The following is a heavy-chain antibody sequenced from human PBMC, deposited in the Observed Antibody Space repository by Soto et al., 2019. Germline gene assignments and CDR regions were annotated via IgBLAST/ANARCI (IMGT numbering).Heavy chain of an antibody. V-gene: IGHV4-4*02. CDR3: AGVRGSIKARGPFAT. D-gene: IGHD3-10*01. CDR1: NCSISSKSW. J-gene: IGHJ3*02. CDR2: IYHGGST. Sequence: QVQLQESGPGLVKHAGTLSLTGTVTNCSISSKSWWSGVRQSPGKGLEWIVEIYHGGSTNFDPSLMSRATISPDTCRNEFYLRLRSVTAADTAVYYCAGVRGSIKARGPFATWSRGTLVTVSS.